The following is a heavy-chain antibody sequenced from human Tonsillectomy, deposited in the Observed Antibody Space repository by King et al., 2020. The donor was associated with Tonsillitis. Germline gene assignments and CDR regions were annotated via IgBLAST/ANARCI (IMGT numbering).Heavy chain of an antibody. J-gene: IGHJ5*02. CDR3: SRQTPAAGRCIWFDL. Sequence: QLQESGPGLVKPSETLSITCTVSGGSISSSSYYWGWIRQPPGKGLEWIGSIYYSGSTYYNPSLKSRVTISVDTSKNQFSLKLSSVTAADTDVYYCSRQTPAAGRCIWFDLWGQGTLVTVPS. D-gene: IGHD6-13*01. V-gene: IGHV4-39*07. CDR1: GGSISSSSYY. CDR2: IYYSGST.